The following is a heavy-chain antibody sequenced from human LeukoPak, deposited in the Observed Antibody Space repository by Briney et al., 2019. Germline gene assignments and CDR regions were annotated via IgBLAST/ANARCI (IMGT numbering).Heavy chain of an antibody. V-gene: IGHV4-34*01. J-gene: IGHJ4*02. Sequence: SETLSLTCAVYGGSFSGYYCSWIRQPPGKGLELIGEINHSGSTNYNPSLKSRVTISVDTAKNQFYLKLSSVTAADTAVYYCARGPYYYDSSGYYRCFDYWGQGTLVTVSS. CDR3: ARGPYYYDSSGYYRCFDY. D-gene: IGHD3-22*01. CDR2: INHSGST. CDR1: GGSFSGYY.